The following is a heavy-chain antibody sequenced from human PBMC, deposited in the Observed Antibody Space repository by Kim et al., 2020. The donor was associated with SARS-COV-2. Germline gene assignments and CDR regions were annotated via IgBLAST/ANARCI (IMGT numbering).Heavy chain of an antibody. J-gene: IGHJ4*02. CDR1: GFTFSSYS. CDR2: ISSSGNTI. CDR3: ARDGIGSGTYFDY. D-gene: IGHD3-10*01. Sequence: GGSLRLSCAASGFTFSSYSMNWVRQAPGKGLEWVSYISSSGNTIYYADSVKGRFTISRDNAKNSLYLQMNSLRDEDTTVYYCARDGIGSGTYFDYWGQGTLVTVSS. V-gene: IGHV3-48*02.